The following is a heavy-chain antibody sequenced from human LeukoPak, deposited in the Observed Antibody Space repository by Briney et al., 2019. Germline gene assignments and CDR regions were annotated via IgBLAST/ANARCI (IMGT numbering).Heavy chain of an antibody. CDR2: ISYDGSNK. J-gene: IGHJ3*02. CDR1: GFTFSSYG. Sequence: GGSLRLSCAASGFTFSSYGMHWVRQAPGKGLEWVAVISYDGSNKYYADSVKGRLTISRDNSKNTLYLQMNSLRAEDTAVYYCAKDLQSSAFDIWGQGTMVTVSS. D-gene: IGHD4-11*01. V-gene: IGHV3-30*18. CDR3: AKDLQSSAFDI.